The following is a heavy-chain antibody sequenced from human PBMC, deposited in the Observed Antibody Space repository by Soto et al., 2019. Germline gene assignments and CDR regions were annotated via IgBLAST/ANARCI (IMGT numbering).Heavy chain of an antibody. CDR1: GFTFSSYG. CDR3: AKSGYYYDSRDFDY. CDR2: ISYDGSNK. Sequence: QVQLVESGGGVVQPGRSLRLSCAASGFTFSSYGMHWVRQAPGKGLEWVAVISYDGSNKYYADSVKGRFTIPRDNSKNTLYLQMNSLRAEDTAVYYCAKSGYYYDSRDFDYWGQGTLVTVYS. J-gene: IGHJ4*02. D-gene: IGHD3-22*01. V-gene: IGHV3-30*18.